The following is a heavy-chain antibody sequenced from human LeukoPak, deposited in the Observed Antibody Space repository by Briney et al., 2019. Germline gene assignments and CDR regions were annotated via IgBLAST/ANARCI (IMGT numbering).Heavy chain of an antibody. Sequence: GGSLRLSCAASGFTFSSYAMSWVRQAPGKGLEWVSRISGGGNRTYYADSVKGRFTISRDNSKNTLFLQMNSLRAEDTAVYYCAKNLYCGGGSCYPSALGMDVWGQGTTVTVSS. CDR1: GFTFSSYA. D-gene: IGHD2-15*01. J-gene: IGHJ6*02. CDR3: AKNLYCGGGSCYPSALGMDV. V-gene: IGHV3-23*01. CDR2: ISGGGNRT.